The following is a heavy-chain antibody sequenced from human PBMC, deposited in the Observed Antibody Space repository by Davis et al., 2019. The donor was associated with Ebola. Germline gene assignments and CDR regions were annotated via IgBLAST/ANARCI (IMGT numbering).Heavy chain of an antibody. CDR2: INAGNGNT. CDR1: GYTFTGYY. V-gene: IGHV1-3*01. Sequence: ASVKVSCKASGYTFTGYYMHWVRQAPGQGLEWMGWINAGNGNTKYSQKFQGRVTITRDTSASTAYMELSSLRSEDTAVYYCARDMGMVHEANWFDPWGQGTLVTVSS. CDR3: ARDMGMVHEANWFDP. D-gene: IGHD3-10*01. J-gene: IGHJ5*02.